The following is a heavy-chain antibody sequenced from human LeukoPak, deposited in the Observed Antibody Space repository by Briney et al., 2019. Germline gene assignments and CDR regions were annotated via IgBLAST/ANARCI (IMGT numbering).Heavy chain of an antibody. CDR2: IIPIFGTG. Sequence: GASVKVSCKASGGTFASYAISWVRKAPGQGLEWMGGIIPIFGTGHSAQKFQGRLTITADESTRTTYMELSSLRSEDTAVYYCAKGHDDFRQFDFWGQGTLVIVSS. CDR1: GGTFASYA. V-gene: IGHV1-69*13. D-gene: IGHD3-3*01. CDR3: AKGHDDFRQFDF. J-gene: IGHJ4*02.